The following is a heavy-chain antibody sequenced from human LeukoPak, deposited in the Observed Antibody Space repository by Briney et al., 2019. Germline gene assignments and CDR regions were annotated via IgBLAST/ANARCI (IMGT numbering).Heavy chain of an antibody. CDR1: GASLTTDTYF. Sequence: PSETLSLTCAVSGASLTTDTYFWTWIRQPAGKGLEWIGRIYTSGGTNYNPSLKSRVTISVDTSKNQFSLRLRSVTAADTAVYYCARALCIDGVCEWFDPWGQGTLVTVSS. J-gene: IGHJ5*02. CDR3: ARALCIDGVCEWFDP. V-gene: IGHV4-61*02. CDR2: IYTSGGT. D-gene: IGHD2-8*01.